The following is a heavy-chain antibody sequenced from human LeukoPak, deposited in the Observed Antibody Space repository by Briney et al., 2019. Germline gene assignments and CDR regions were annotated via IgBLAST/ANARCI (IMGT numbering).Heavy chain of an antibody. CDR3: AREGYCGGDCYSMAPDY. V-gene: IGHV1-24*01. D-gene: IGHD2-21*01. CDR1: GYTLTELS. J-gene: IGHJ4*02. CDR2: FDPEDGET. Sequence: ASVKVSCKVSGYTLTELSMHWVRQAPGKGLEWMGGFDPEDGETIYAQKFQGRVTMTEDTSTDTAYMELSSLRSDDTAVYYCAREGYCGGDCYSMAPDYWGQGTLVTVSS.